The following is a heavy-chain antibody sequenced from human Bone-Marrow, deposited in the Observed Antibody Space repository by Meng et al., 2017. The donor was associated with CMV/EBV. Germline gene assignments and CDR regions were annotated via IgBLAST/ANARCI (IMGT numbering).Heavy chain of an antibody. Sequence: AGSLRLSCTVSGGSISSSSDYWGWIRQPPGKGLEWIGSIYYSGSTYYNPSPKSRVTISVDTSKNQFPLKLSSVTAAGSAVYYCAGRLGGRGVKYYYGMDVWGQGTTVTVSS. V-gene: IGHV4-39*06. CDR1: GGSISSSSDY. CDR2: IYYSGST. J-gene: IGHJ6*02. D-gene: IGHD3-10*01. CDR3: AGRLGGRGVKYYYGMDV.